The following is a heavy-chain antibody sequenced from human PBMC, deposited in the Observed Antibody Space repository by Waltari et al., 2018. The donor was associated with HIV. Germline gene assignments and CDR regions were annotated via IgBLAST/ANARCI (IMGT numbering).Heavy chain of an antibody. V-gene: IGHV4-59*01. J-gene: IGHJ6*02. CDR1: GGSISSYY. CDR2: IYYSGST. D-gene: IGHD4-4*01. Sequence: QVQLQESGPGLVKPSETLSLTCTVSGGSISSYYCSWIRQPPGKGLEWIGYIYYSGSTNYNPSLKSRVTISVDTSKNQFSLKLSSVTAADTAVYYCARADYSNYGGAYYYYGMDVWGQGTTVTVSS. CDR3: ARADYSNYGGAYYYYGMDV.